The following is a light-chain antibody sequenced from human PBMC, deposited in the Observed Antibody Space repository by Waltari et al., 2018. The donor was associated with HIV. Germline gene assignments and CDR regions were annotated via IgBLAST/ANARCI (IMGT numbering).Light chain of an antibody. V-gene: IGKV3-15*01. Sequence: EIVMTQSPATLSVSPGERATLSCRASQSFSSDLAWYQHKPGQAPRLLIYGASTRAAGIPARFSGSGSGTEFTLTISSLQSEDVAVYYCQQYRGTPHSFGQGTKLEIK. CDR2: GAS. CDR3: QQYRGTPHS. J-gene: IGKJ2*03. CDR1: QSFSSD.